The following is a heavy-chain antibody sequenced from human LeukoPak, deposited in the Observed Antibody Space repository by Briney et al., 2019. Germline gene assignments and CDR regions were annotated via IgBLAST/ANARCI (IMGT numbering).Heavy chain of an antibody. Sequence: GGSLRLSCAASGFTFSSYGMSWVRQAPGKGLEWVSAISGSGGSTYYADSVKGRFTISRDNSKNTLYLQMNSLRAEDTAVYYCAKDGTYYDILTGYGHYYYMDVWGKGTTVTISS. J-gene: IGHJ6*03. V-gene: IGHV3-23*01. D-gene: IGHD3-9*01. CDR2: ISGSGGST. CDR3: AKDGTYYDILTGYGHYYYMDV. CDR1: GFTFSSYG.